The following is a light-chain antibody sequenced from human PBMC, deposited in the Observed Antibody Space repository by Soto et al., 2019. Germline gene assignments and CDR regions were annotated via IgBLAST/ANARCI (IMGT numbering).Light chain of an antibody. Sequence: QSALTQPASVSGSPGQSITISCTGTSSDLGGYNFVSWYQQHPGKAPKLMIYDVSNRPSGVSNRFSGSKSGNTASLTISGLQAEDEADYFCCSYTSSSTRVVFGGGTELTVL. J-gene: IGLJ2*01. V-gene: IGLV2-14*01. CDR2: DVS. CDR3: CSYTSSSTRVV. CDR1: SSDLGGYNF.